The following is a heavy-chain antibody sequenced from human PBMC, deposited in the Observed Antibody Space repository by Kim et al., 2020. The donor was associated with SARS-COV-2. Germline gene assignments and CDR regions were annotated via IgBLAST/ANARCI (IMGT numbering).Heavy chain of an antibody. J-gene: IGHJ5*02. V-gene: IGHV4-4*07. CDR1: GGSISSYY. D-gene: IGHD2-15*01. CDR2: IYTSGST. CDR3: ARVGYCSGGSCYSTWFDP. Sequence: SETLSLTCTVSGGSISSYYWSWIRQPAGKGLEWIGRIYTSGSTNYNPSLKSRVTMSVDTSKNQFSLKLSSVTAADTAVYYCARVGYCSGGSCYSTWFDPWGQGTLVTVSS.